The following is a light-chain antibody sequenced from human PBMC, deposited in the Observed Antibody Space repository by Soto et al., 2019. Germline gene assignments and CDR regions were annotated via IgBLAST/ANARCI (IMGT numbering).Light chain of an antibody. V-gene: IGKV3-20*01. CDR3: QQYGTSPFT. CDR2: GAS. CDR1: QSVSSSS. Sequence: EIVLTQSPGTLSLSPGERATLSCRASQSVSSSSLAWYQQRPGQAPRLLIYGASTRATGIPDRCSGNGSGKDFALTISRLEPEDFALYYCQQYGTSPFTFGPGTKVDIK. J-gene: IGKJ3*01.